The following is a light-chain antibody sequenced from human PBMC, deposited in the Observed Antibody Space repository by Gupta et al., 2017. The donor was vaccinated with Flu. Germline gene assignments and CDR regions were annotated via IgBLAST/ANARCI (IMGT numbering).Light chain of an antibody. CDR1: QSISSY. J-gene: IGKJ3*01. CDR3: QQTDRNQLFLT. V-gene: IGKV1-39*01. Sequence: DIQMTQSPSSLSASVGDRVTITCRASQSISSYLNWYQQKPGKAPKLLIYAASSWQRGGISIFSGSGVGTDLNLTIISRQPEDFESYYCQQTDRNQLFLTFGHGTKVDIK. CDR2: AAS.